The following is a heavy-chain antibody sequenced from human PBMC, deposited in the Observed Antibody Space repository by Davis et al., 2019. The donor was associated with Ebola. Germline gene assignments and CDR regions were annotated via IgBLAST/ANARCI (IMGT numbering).Heavy chain of an antibody. CDR2: ISAYNGNT. D-gene: IGHD3-22*01. Sequence: ASVKVSCKASGYTFTSYGISWVRQAPGQGLEWMGWISAYNGNTNYAQKLQGRVTMTTDTSTSTAYMELRSLRSDDTAVYYCASTWDYYDSSGANYYGMDVWGQGTTVTVSS. V-gene: IGHV1-18*01. CDR3: ASTWDYYDSSGANYYGMDV. J-gene: IGHJ6*02. CDR1: GYTFTSYG.